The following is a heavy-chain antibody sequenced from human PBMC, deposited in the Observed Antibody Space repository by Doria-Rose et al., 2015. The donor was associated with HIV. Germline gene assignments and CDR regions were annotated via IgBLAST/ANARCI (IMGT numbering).Heavy chain of an antibody. CDR3: ARIKSSRWYHKYYFDF. V-gene: IGHV2-26*01. CDR2: IFSDDER. D-gene: IGHD6-13*01. CDR1: GVSLSSPGMG. J-gene: IGHJ4*02. Sequence: QVTLKESDPVLVKPTETLTLTCTVSGVSLSSPGMGVSWIRQPPGKALEWLANIFSDDERSYKTSLKSRLTTSRGTSKSQVVLTMTDMDPVDTATYYCARIKSSRWYHKYYFDFWGQGTLVIVSA.